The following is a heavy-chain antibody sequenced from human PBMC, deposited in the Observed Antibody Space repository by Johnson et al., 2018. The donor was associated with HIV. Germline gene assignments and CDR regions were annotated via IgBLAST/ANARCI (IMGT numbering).Heavy chain of an antibody. J-gene: IGHJ3*02. CDR1: GFTFSNYA. CDR2: ISYDGRDK. Sequence: QVQLVESGGGVVQPGRSLRLSCAASGFTFSNYAMHWVRQAPGKGLEWVAVISYDGRDKYYADSVKGRFTISRDNSKNTLYLQMNNLGPEDTAVYYCAKAELIRFGELNDGFDIWGQGTMVTVSS. CDR3: AKAELIRFGELNDGFDI. D-gene: IGHD3-10*01. V-gene: IGHV3-30*04.